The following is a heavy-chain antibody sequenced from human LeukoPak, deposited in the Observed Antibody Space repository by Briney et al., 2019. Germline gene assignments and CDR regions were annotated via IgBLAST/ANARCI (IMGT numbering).Heavy chain of an antibody. Sequence: GGSLRLSCAASGFTVNDYYMSWVRQAPGKGLEWVSIIYSGGITSYADSVKGRFTISRDNSKNTLYLQLNSLRAEDTAVYYCARGYFAVGAFDIWGQGTMVTVSS. V-gene: IGHV3-66*01. CDR2: IYSGGIT. CDR1: GFTVNDYY. D-gene: IGHD3-3*01. CDR3: ARGYFAVGAFDI. J-gene: IGHJ3*02.